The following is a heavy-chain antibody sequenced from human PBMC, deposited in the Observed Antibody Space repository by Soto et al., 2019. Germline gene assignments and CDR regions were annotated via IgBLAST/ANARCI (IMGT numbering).Heavy chain of an antibody. CDR3: ANPLRGTTAANWYFDL. D-gene: IGHD1-7*01. CDR2: ISSSGGTR. Sequence: EVQLLESGGGLVQPGGSLRLSCAGSGFTFSSYAMTWVRQAPGKGLEWVSGISSSGGTRYYADSVKGRFTVSRDNSKNTLYLQMNSLRAEDTAVYYCANPLRGTTAANWYFDLWGRGTLVTVSS. CDR1: GFTFSSYA. J-gene: IGHJ2*01. V-gene: IGHV3-23*01.